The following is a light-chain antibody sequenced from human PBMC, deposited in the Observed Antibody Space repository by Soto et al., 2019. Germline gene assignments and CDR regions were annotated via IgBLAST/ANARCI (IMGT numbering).Light chain of an antibody. CDR2: EVS. CDR1: SSDVGSYNL. V-gene: IGLV2-23*02. Sequence: QSALTQPASVSGSPGQSITISCTGTSSDVGSYNLVSWYQQHPGKAPKLMIYEVSKRPSGVSTRFSGSKSGNTASLTISGLQAEEEADYYCCSYAGSSTVVFGGGTKLTV. CDR3: CSYAGSSTVV. J-gene: IGLJ2*01.